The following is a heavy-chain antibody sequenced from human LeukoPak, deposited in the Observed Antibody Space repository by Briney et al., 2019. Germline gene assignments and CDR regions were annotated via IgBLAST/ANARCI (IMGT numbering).Heavy chain of an antibody. J-gene: IGHJ6*02. CDR1: GFTVSSNY. D-gene: IGHD2-2*01. CDR2: ISSSSSYI. Sequence: KAGGSLRLSCAASGFTVSSNYMSWVRQAPGKGLEWVSSISSSSSYIYYADSVKGRFTISRDNAKNSLYLQMNSLRAEDTAVYYCARRLVVPAVRPYGVDVWGQGTTVTVSS. V-gene: IGHV3-21*01. CDR3: ARRLVVPAVRPYGVDV.